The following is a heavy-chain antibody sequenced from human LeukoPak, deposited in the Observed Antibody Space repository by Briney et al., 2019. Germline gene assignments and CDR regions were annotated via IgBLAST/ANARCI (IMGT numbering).Heavy chain of an antibody. J-gene: IGHJ5*02. CDR2: IGSSSSYI. D-gene: IGHD2-2*01. Sequence: GGSLRLSCAASGFTFSIYSMSWVRQAPGKGLEWVSSIGSSSSYIYYADSVKGRFTISRDNAKKSLYLQMNSLRAEDTAVYYCARDCSSTSYDHWGKGTLVTVSS. CDR3: ARDCSSTSYDH. CDR1: GFTFSIYS. V-gene: IGHV3-21*01.